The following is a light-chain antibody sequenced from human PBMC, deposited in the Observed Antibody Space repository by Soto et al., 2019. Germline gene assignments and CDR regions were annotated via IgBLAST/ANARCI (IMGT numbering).Light chain of an antibody. Sequence: QTVVTQEPSFSVSPGGTVTLTCGLSSGSVSTGYFPSWYQQTPGQAPRTLIYSTNFRSSGVPDRFSGSIVGNKAALTITGAQADDESDYYCALYMGSGIYVFGTGTKVTVL. CDR1: SGSVSTGYF. CDR3: ALYMGSGIYV. J-gene: IGLJ1*01. V-gene: IGLV8-61*01. CDR2: STN.